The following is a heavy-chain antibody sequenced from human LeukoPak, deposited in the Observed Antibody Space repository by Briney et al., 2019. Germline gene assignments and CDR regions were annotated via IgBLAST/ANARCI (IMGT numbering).Heavy chain of an antibody. J-gene: IGHJ4*02. CDR3: ARDGSYDFWSGYLNI. D-gene: IGHD3-3*01. V-gene: IGHV3-21*01. Sequence: PGGSLRLSCAASGFTFSSYSMNWVRQAPGKGLEWVSSISSSSSYIYYADSVKGRFTISRDNAKNSLYLQMNSLRAEDTAVYYCARDGSYDFWSGYLNIWSQGTLVTVSS. CDR2: ISSSSSYI. CDR1: GFTFSSYS.